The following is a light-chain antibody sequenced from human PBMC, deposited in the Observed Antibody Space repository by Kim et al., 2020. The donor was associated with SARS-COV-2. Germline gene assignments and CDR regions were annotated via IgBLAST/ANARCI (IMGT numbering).Light chain of an antibody. CDR3: QSYNRDNVI. Sequence: GKTVTISCTRRSGGIDDNYVQWYQQRPGGVPTTVIYEDDQRPSGVSDRFSGSINNSSNSASLTISGLRTEDEADYYCQSYNRDNVIFGGGTQLTVL. V-gene: IGLV6-57*03. CDR2: EDD. CDR1: SGGIDDNY. J-gene: IGLJ2*01.